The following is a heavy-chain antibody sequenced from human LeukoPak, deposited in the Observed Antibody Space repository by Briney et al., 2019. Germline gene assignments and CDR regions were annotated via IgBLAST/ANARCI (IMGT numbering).Heavy chain of an antibody. D-gene: IGHD6-13*01. V-gene: IGHV3-21*01. CDR2: ISSSSSYI. CDR1: GFTFSNYA. Sequence: GGSLRLSCAASGFTFSNYAMSWVRQAPGKGLEWVSSISSSSSYIYYADSVKGRFTISRDNAKNSLYLQMNSLRAEDTAVYYCARDGSSWYGFHSVAIDYWGQGTLVTVSS. J-gene: IGHJ4*02. CDR3: ARDGSSWYGFHSVAIDY.